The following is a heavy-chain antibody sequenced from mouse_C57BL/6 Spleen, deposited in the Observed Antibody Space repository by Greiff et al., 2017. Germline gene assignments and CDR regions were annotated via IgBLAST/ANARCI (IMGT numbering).Heavy chain of an antibody. J-gene: IGHJ4*01. CDR1: GFTFSDYG. Sequence: EVKLMESGGGLVKPGGSLKLSCAASGFTFSDYGMHWVRQAPEKGLEWVAYISGGSSTIYYADTVKGRFTISRDNAKNTLFLQMTSLRSEDTAMYYCARVSVVASYYAMDYWGQGTSVTVSS. D-gene: IGHD1-1*01. CDR2: ISGGSSTI. CDR3: ARVSVVASYYAMDY. V-gene: IGHV5-17*01.